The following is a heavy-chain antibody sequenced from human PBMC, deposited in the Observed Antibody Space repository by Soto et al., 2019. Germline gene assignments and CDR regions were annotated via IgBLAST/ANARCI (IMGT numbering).Heavy chain of an antibody. CDR1: GYNFANFW. Sequence: PGESLKISCKGSGYNFANFWIGWVRQMPGKGLEWMGMIFPGDSDTKNSPSLEGQITMSVDKSDSSAYLQWRSLKASDTAIYYCAAGYSTGLDAFDIWGQGTMGTVSS. D-gene: IGHD2-8*02. CDR2: IFPGDSDT. J-gene: IGHJ3*02. V-gene: IGHV5-51*01. CDR3: AAGYSTGLDAFDI.